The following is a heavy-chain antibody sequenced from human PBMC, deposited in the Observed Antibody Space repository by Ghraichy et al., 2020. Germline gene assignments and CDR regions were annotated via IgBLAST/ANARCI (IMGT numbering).Heavy chain of an antibody. CDR2: IYHIGST. CDR3: ATLPYTYGSRVAY. V-gene: IGHV4-31*02. Sequence: KDKERIGYIYHIGSTPYNPSLKSRVTISVDTSKNQFSLTLSTVTAADTALYYCATLPYTYGSRVAYWGQGTLFTVSS. D-gene: IGHD3-10*01. J-gene: IGHJ4*02.